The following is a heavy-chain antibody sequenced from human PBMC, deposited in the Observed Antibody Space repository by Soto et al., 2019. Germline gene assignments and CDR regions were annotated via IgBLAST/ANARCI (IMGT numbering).Heavy chain of an antibody. V-gene: IGHV1-8*01. Sequence: QVQLVQSGAEVKKPGASVKVSCKASGYTFTSYDINWVRQATGQGLEWMGWMNPNSGNTGYAQKFQGRVTMTRNTSISTAYMELSSLRSEDTAVYYCARGTPSLRFLEWLPMDVWGQGTTVTVSS. D-gene: IGHD3-3*01. J-gene: IGHJ6*02. CDR3: ARGTPSLRFLEWLPMDV. CDR1: GYTFTSYD. CDR2: MNPNSGNT.